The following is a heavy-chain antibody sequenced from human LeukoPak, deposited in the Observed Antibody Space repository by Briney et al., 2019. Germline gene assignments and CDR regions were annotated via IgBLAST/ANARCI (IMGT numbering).Heavy chain of an antibody. CDR2: IRYDGSNK. V-gene: IGHV3-30*02. Sequence: QAGGSLRLSCAASGFTFSSYGMHWVRQAPGKGLEWVAFIRYDGSNKYYADSVKGRFTISRDNSKNTLYLQMNSLRAEDTAVYYCAKPRRIGNNWFGPWGQGTLVTVSS. CDR1: GFTFSSYG. CDR3: AKPRRIGNNWFGP. D-gene: IGHD1-14*01. J-gene: IGHJ5*02.